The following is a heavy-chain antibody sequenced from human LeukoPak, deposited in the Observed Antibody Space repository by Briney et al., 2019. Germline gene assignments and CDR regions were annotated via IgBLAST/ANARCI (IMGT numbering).Heavy chain of an antibody. J-gene: IGHJ5*02. CDR3: AREPGDYYDSSGYGAWFDP. CDR2: VFYNGAT. D-gene: IGHD3-22*01. Sequence: SETLSLTCIVSGGSISSSIYYWAWVRQPPGKGLEWIGTVFYNGATQYSPSLRSRVTISIDTSTNQFSLKLSSVTAADTAVYYCAREPGDYYDSSGYGAWFDPWGQGTLVTVSS. V-gene: IGHV4-39*07. CDR1: GGSISSSIYY.